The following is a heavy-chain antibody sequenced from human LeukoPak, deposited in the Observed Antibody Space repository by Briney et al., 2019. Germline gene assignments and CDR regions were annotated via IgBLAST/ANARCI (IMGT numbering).Heavy chain of an antibody. D-gene: IGHD6-13*01. CDR2: INAVNGNT. V-gene: IGHV1-3*01. J-gene: IGHJ4*02. CDR3: ARGQSLAAAGANFDY. Sequence: GASVKVSCKASGYTFTSYAMHWVRQAPGQRLEWMGWINAVNGNTKYSQKFQGRVTITRDTSASTAYMELSSLRSEDTAVYYCARGQSLAAAGANFDYWGQGTLVTVSS. CDR1: GYTFTSYA.